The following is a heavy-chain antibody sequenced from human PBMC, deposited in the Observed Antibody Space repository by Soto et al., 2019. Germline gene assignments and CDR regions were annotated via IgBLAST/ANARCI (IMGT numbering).Heavy chain of an antibody. D-gene: IGHD3-22*01. J-gene: IGHJ4*02. CDR1: GYSISSGYY. CDR3: ARGLYYYDSSGYSPDY. V-gene: IGHV4-38-2*01. CDR2: IYHSGTT. Sequence: SETLSLTCAVSGYSISSGYYWGWIRQPPGKGLEWIVTIYHSGTTYSNPSLKSRVTISVDTSKNQFSLKLSSVTAADTAVYYCARGLYYYDSSGYSPDYWGLGTLVTVSS.